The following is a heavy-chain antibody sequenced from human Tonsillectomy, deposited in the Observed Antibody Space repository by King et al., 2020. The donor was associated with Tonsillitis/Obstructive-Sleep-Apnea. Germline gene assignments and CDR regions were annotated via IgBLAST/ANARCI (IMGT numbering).Heavy chain of an antibody. D-gene: IGHD3-3*01. Sequence: VQLQQWGAGLLKPSETLSLTCAVYGGSFSGYYWSWIRQPPGKGLEWIGEINHSGSTNYNPSLKSRVTISVDTSKNQFSLKLRSVTAADTAVYYCARWELEYYFWSGYYWGYFDYWGQGTLVTVSS. V-gene: IGHV4-34*01. CDR1: GGSFSGYY. CDR2: INHSGST. J-gene: IGHJ4*02. CDR3: ARWELEYYFWSGYYWGYFDY.